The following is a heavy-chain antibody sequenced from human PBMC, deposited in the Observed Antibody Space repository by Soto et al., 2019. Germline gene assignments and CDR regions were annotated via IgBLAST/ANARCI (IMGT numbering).Heavy chain of an antibody. V-gene: IGHV3-23*01. J-gene: IGHJ6*02. D-gene: IGHD2-2*01. CDR3: ANDREGYCSSTSCPNGHDCGMDV. CDR1: GFTFSSYA. CDR2: ISGSGGST. Sequence: EVQLLESGGGLVQPGGSLRLSCAASGFTFSSYAMSWVRQAPGKGLEWVSAISGSGGSTYYADSVKGRFTISRDNSKNALDLLMISLRAMNTAVYYCANDREGYCSSTSCPNGHDCGMDVWVQGTTVTVSS.